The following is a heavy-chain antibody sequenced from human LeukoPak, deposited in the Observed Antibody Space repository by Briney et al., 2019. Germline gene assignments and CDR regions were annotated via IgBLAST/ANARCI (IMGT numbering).Heavy chain of an antibody. Sequence: GGPLRLSCAASGFTFSSYSMNWVRQAPGKGLEWVSSISGSSSYIYYADSVKGRFTISRDNAKNSLYLQMNSLRAEDTAVYYCAAHEKGYCSSTSCTNYYYYGMDVWGKGTTVTVSS. CDR2: ISGSSSYI. CDR3: AAHEKGYCSSTSCTNYYYYGMDV. J-gene: IGHJ6*04. V-gene: IGHV3-21*01. CDR1: GFTFSSYS. D-gene: IGHD2-2*01.